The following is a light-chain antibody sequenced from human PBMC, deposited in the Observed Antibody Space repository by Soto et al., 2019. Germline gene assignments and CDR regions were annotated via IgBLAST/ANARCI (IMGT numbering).Light chain of an antibody. Sequence: DIQMTQSPSTLSASVGDRVTIPCRASQSISSWLAWYQQKPGKAPKLLIYDASSLESGVPSRFSGSGSGTEFTLTISSLQPDDFATCYCQQYNSYSPTFGQGTKVELK. J-gene: IGKJ1*01. CDR2: DAS. CDR1: QSISSW. V-gene: IGKV1-5*01. CDR3: QQYNSYSPT.